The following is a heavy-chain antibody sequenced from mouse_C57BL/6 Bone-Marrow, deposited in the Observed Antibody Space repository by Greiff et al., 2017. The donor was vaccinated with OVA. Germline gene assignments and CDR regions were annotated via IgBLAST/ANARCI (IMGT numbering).Heavy chain of an antibody. Sequence: EVQVVESGPGLVKPSQSLSLTCSVTGYSITSGYYWNWIRQFPGNKLEWMGYISYDGSNNYNPSLQNRISITRDTSKNQFFLKLNSVTTEDTATYYCARDGYDGYYMFAYWGQGTLVTVSA. CDR1: GYSITSGYY. CDR3: ARDGYDGYYMFAY. V-gene: IGHV3-6*01. J-gene: IGHJ3*01. CDR2: ISYDGSN. D-gene: IGHD2-3*01.